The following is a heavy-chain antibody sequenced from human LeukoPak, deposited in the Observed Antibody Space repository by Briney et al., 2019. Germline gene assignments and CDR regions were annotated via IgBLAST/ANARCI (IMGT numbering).Heavy chain of an antibody. J-gene: IGHJ4*02. Sequence: PSETLSLTCTVSGGSISSGGYYWSWIRQHPGKGLEWIGYIYYSGSTYYNPSLKSRVTISVDTSKNQFSLQLSSVTAADTAVYYCARGTYYDSSGYYYGFDYWGQGTLVTVSS. CDR2: IYYSGST. CDR3: ARGTYYDSSGYYYGFDY. V-gene: IGHV4-31*03. D-gene: IGHD3-22*01. CDR1: GGSISSGGYY.